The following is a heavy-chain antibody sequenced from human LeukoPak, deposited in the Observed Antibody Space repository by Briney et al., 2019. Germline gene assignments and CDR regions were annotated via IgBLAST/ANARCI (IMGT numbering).Heavy chain of an antibody. J-gene: IGHJ6*03. CDR1: GYTFTGYY. Sequence: ASVKVSCKASGYTFTGYYMHWVRQAPGQGLEWMGWNNPNSGGTDYAQKFQDRVTMTRDTSINTAYMEVSRLRSDDTAVYYCARGIYNYAAYYYMDVWGKGTTVTVSS. CDR2: NNPNSGGT. D-gene: IGHD5-18*01. V-gene: IGHV1-2*02. CDR3: ARGIYNYAAYYYMDV.